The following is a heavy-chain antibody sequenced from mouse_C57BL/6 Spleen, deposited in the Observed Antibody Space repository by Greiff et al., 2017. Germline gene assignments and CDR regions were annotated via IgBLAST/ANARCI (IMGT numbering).Heavy chain of an antibody. CDR2: ISDGGSYT. CDR1: GFTFSSYA. J-gene: IGHJ2*01. CDR3: ARERPFDY. V-gene: IGHV5-4*01. Sequence: EVQVVESGGGLVKPGGSLKLSCAASGFTFSSYAMSWVRQTPEKRLEWVATISDGGSYTYYPDNVKGRFTISRDNAKNNLYLQMSHLKSEDTAMYYCARERPFDYWGQGTTRTVSS.